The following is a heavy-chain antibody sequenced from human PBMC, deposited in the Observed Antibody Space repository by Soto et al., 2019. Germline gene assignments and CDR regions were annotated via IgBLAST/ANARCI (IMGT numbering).Heavy chain of an antibody. Sequence: QVQLVESGGGVVQPGRSLRLSCAASGFTFSSYGMHWVRQAPGKGLEWVAVISYDGSNKYYADSVKGRFTISRDNSKNMLYLQMNGLRAEDTAVYYCAKSKVVPAAMPDAFDIWGQGTMLTVSS. V-gene: IGHV3-30*18. CDR2: ISYDGSNK. CDR1: GFTFSSYG. D-gene: IGHD2-2*01. J-gene: IGHJ3*02. CDR3: AKSKVVPAAMPDAFDI.